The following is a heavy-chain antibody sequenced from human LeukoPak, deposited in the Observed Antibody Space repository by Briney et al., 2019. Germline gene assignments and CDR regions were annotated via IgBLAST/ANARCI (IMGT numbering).Heavy chain of an antibody. V-gene: IGHV3-9*01. J-gene: IGHJ6*02. D-gene: IGHD6-13*01. CDR2: ISWNSGSI. CDR1: GFTFDDYA. Sequence: GGSLRLSCAASGFTFDDYAMHWVRQAPGKGLEWVSGISWNSGSIGYADSVKGRFTISRDNAKNSLYLQMSSLRAEDTALYYCAKDIVVASSSWYEYYYYGMDVWGQGTTVTVSS. CDR3: AKDIVVASSSWYEYYYYGMDV.